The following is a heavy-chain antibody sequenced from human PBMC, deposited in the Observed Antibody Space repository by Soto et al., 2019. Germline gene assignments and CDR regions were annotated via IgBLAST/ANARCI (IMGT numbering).Heavy chain of an antibody. CDR2: INTDGGTT. D-gene: IGHD1-26*01. CDR3: VRVGSGSYSWRDP. V-gene: IGHV3-74*01. Sequence: GGSLRLSCAASGFTFSSYWMHWVRQAPGKGLVWVSRINTDGGTTTYAESVKGRFTISRDNARNTVYLQMNSLRPEDTALYYCVRVGSGSYSWRDPRGQGTLVTVSS. J-gene: IGHJ5*02. CDR1: GFTFSSYW.